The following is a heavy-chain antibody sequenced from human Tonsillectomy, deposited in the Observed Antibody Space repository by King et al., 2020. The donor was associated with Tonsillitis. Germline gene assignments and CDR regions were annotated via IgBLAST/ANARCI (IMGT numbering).Heavy chain of an antibody. Sequence: VQLVESGGGVVQPGRSLRLFCAASGFTFSDYAMHWVRQTPGKGLEWVAVISYDGSNKHYADSVKGRFTISRDNSKKTLSLQMNSLRPEDKARYYCARAPTKYCSGGSCLFHYWGQGTLVSVSS. V-gene: IGHV3-30-3*01. J-gene: IGHJ4*02. CDR1: GFTFSDYA. D-gene: IGHD2-15*01. CDR2: ISYDGSNK. CDR3: ARAPTKYCSGGSCLFHY.